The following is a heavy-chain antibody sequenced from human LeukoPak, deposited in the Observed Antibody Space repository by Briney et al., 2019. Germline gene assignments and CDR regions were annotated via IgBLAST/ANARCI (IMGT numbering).Heavy chain of an antibody. Sequence: PGGSLRLSCAASGFTFSSYWMSWVRQAPGKGREGGANINQDGSEKYYVDSVKGRFTISRDNAKNSLYLQMNSLRAEDTAVYYCARDFVGYYDSSGLDYWGQGTLVTVSS. V-gene: IGHV3-7*01. CDR3: ARDFVGYYDSSGLDY. CDR2: INQDGSEK. J-gene: IGHJ4*02. D-gene: IGHD3-22*01. CDR1: GFTFSSYW.